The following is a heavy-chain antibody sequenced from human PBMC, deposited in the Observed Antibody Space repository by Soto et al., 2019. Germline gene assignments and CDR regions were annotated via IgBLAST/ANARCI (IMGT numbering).Heavy chain of an antibody. CDR3: ARGGGDCSGGSCYTPHDY. CDR1: GGSISSSSYY. CDR2: IYYSGST. V-gene: IGHV4-39*07. J-gene: IGHJ4*02. Sequence: SETLSLTCTVSGGSISSSSYYWGWIRQPPGKGLEWIGYIYYSGSTYYNPSLKSRVTISVDTSKNQFSLKLSSVTAADTAVYYCARGGGDCSGGSCYTPHDYWGQGTLVTVSS. D-gene: IGHD2-15*01.